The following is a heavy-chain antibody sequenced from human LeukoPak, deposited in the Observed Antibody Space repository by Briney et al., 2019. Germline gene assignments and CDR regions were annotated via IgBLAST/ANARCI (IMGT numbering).Heavy chain of an antibody. V-gene: IGHV3-30-3*01. CDR2: ISYDGSNK. CDR3: ARDYGPFGGASFDY. J-gene: IGHJ4*02. CDR1: GFTFSSYA. D-gene: IGHD3-10*01. Sequence: QPGRSLRLSCAASGFTFSSYAMHWVRQAPGKGLEWVAVISYDGSNKYYADSVKSRFTISRDNSKNTLYLQMNSLRAEDTAVYYCARDYGPFGGASFDYWGQGTLVTVSS.